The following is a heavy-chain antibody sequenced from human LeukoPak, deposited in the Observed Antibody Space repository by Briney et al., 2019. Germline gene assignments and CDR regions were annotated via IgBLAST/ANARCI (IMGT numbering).Heavy chain of an antibody. CDR3: ARVGQLGPVWYYSCMDV. CDR1: GFTFSSYA. Sequence: GGSLRLSCAASGFTFSSYAMHWVRQAPGKGLEWVAIMSDDGSTKYYADSVKGRFTISRDNFKNTLYLQMNSLRDEDTAVYYCARVGQLGPVWYYSCMDVWGKGTTVTVSS. D-gene: IGHD6-6*01. V-gene: IGHV3-30-3*01. CDR2: MSDDGSTK. J-gene: IGHJ6*03.